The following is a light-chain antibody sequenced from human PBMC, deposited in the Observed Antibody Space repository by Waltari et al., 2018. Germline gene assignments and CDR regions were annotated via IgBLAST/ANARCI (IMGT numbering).Light chain of an antibody. Sequence: QSVLTQPPSVSAAPGQKVTIPCSGTPSNLRDNYVSWYQQFPGAAPKVLIYGDHKRPTGTPDRFSASKSGTSATLDITGLQTGDEADYFCGTWDNTLSPVFGGGTTVTVL. CDR1: PSNLRDNY. CDR3: GTWDNTLSPV. V-gene: IGLV1-51*02. CDR2: GDH. J-gene: IGLJ2*01.